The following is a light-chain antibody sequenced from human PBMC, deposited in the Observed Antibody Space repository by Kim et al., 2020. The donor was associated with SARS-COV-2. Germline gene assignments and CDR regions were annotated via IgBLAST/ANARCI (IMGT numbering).Light chain of an antibody. CDR3: QSYDTNNNWV. V-gene: IGLV6-57*04. CDR1: SGSIAGNY. J-gene: IGLJ3*02. Sequence: NFMLTQPHSVSESPGKTITISCTRSSGSIAGNYVQWFQQRPGSAPTTVIYEVDQRPSEVPDRFSGSIDASSNSASLTIPGLKTEDEAEYHCQSYDTNNNWVFGGGTQLTVL. CDR2: EVD.